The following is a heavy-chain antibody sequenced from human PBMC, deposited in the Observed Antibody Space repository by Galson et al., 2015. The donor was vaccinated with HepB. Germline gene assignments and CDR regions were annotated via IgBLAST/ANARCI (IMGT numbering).Heavy chain of an antibody. CDR2: ISGSGGST. Sequence: SLRLSCAASGFTFSSYAMSWVRQAPGKGLEWVSAISGSGGSTYYADSVKGRFTISRDNSKNTLYLQMNSLRAEDTAVYYCAKDLVSYYGSGSYYLWGQGTLVTVSS. J-gene: IGHJ4*02. D-gene: IGHD3-10*01. CDR1: GFTFSSYA. CDR3: AKDLVSYYGSGSYYL. V-gene: IGHV3-23*01.